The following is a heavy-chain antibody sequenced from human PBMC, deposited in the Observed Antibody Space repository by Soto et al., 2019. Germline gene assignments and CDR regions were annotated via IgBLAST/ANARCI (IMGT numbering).Heavy chain of an antibody. V-gene: IGHV3-64*01. D-gene: IGHD2-2*01. CDR3: ARVEGYCSSTSSYFGAFDI. CDR2: ISGNGEST. J-gene: IGHJ3*02. CDR1: GFTFSSYA. Sequence: GGSLRLSCAASGFTFSSYAMDWVRQAPGKGLEYVSTISGNGESTFYANSVKGRFTISRDNSKNTLYLQMGSLRAEDMAVYYCARVEGYCSSTSSYFGAFDIWGQGTMVTVSS.